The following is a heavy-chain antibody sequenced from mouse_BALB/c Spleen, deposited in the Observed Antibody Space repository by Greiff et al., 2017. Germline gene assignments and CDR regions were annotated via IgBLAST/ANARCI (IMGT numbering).Heavy chain of an antibody. V-gene: IGHV1-69*02. J-gene: IGHJ2*01. D-gene: IGHD1-1*01. CDR2: IYPSDSYT. Sequence: VQLQQPGAELVRPGASVKLSCKASGYTFTSYWINWVKQRPGQGLEWIGNIYPSDSYTNYNQKFKDKATLTVDKSSSTAYMQLSSPTSEDSAVYYCTRKLANFDYWGQGTTLTVSS. CDR3: TRKLANFDY. CDR1: GYTFTSYW.